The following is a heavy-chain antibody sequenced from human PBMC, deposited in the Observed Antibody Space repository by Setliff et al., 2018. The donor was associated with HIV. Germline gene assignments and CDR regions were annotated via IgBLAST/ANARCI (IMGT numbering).Heavy chain of an antibody. CDR2: LNDSGST. V-gene: IGHV4-34*01. J-gene: IGHJ4*02. Sequence: SETLSLTCAVYGGSFSDYYWSWIRQPPRKRLEWIGELNDSGSTNYNPSLKSRVTISVDTSKNQFSLRLTSVTAADTAVYYCARGARYAYYYESSGYYRHFDYWGQGTLVTVSS. CDR1: GGSFSDYY. D-gene: IGHD3-22*01. CDR3: ARGARYAYYYESSGYYRHFDY.